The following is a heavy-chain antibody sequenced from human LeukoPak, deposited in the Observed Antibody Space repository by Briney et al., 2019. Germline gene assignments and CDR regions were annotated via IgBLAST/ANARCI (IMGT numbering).Heavy chain of an antibody. CDR1: GGSFSGYY. Sequence: SETLSLTCAVYGGSFSGYYWSWIRQPPGKGLEWIGEINHSGCTNYNPSLKSRVTISVDTSKNQFSLKLSSVTAADTAVYYCARGSLLWFGEYQGWFDPWGQGTLVTVSS. CDR2: INHSGCT. CDR3: ARGSLLWFGEYQGWFDP. D-gene: IGHD3-10*01. V-gene: IGHV4-34*01. J-gene: IGHJ5*02.